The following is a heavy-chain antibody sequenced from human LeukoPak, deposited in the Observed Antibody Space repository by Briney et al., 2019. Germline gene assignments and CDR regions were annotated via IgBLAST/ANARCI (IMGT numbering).Heavy chain of an antibody. J-gene: IGHJ4*02. Sequence: GASVKVSCKASGYTFTSYGISWVRQAPGQGLEWMGWISAYNGNTNYAQKLQGRVTMTTDTSTSTAYMELRSLRSDDTAVHYCARDFLPTDSSSWRYFDYWGQGTLVTVSS. CDR1: GYTFTSYG. CDR2: ISAYNGNT. D-gene: IGHD6-13*01. V-gene: IGHV1-18*01. CDR3: ARDFLPTDSSSWRYFDY.